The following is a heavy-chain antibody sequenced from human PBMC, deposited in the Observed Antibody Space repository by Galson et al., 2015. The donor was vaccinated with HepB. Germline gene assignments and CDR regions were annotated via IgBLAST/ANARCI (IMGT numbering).Heavy chain of an antibody. CDR2: ITGSGGGGGST. CDR1: GFTFSSYS. J-gene: IGHJ4*02. V-gene: IGHV3-23*01. CDR3: SKAPFESSSGWYSGPFDH. Sequence: SLRLSCAASGFTFSSYSMTWGRQAPGQGLEWVSAITGSGGGGGSTYYADSVKGRFTISRDNSKNMLFLQMNSLRAEDTAVYYCSKAPFESSSGWYSGPFDHWGQGALVTVSS. D-gene: IGHD6-19*01.